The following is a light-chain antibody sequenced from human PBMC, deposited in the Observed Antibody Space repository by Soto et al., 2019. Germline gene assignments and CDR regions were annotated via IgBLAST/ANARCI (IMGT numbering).Light chain of an antibody. J-gene: IGLJ2*01. CDR2: DVS. V-gene: IGLV2-14*03. Sequence: QSVLTQPASVSGSPGQSITISCTGTSSDIGGYNYVSWYQQYPGKAPKLLIYDVSDRPSGVSSRFSGSKSGNTASLTISGLQAEDEGDYYCSSYSGSGTHVVFGGGTKLTVL. CDR3: SSYSGSGTHVV. CDR1: SSDIGGYNY.